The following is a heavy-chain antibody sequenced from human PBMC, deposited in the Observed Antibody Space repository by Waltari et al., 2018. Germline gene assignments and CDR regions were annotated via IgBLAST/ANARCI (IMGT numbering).Heavy chain of an antibody. D-gene: IGHD5-12*01. CDR2: MNPNSGNT. V-gene: IGHV1-8*01. CDR3: ARRKEMATMKPRSRRYYFDY. CDR1: GYNFTSYD. J-gene: IGHJ4*02. Sequence: QVQLVQSGAEVKKPGASVKVSCKASGYNFTSYDSNWVRRATGQGLEWMGWMNPNSGNTGYAQKFQGRVTMTRNTSISTAYMELSSLRSEDTAVYYCARRKEMATMKPRSRRYYFDYWGQGTLVTVSS.